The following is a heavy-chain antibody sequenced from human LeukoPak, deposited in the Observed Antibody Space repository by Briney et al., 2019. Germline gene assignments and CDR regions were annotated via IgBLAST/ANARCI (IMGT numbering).Heavy chain of an antibody. CDR3: AKTLTGGSSFDY. J-gene: IGHJ4*02. CDR2: ISGSRT. Sequence: GRSLRLSCAASGFTFSSYALSWVRQAPGKGLEWVSAISGSRTYYTDSVKGRFTISRDNSKNTLYLQMNSLRAEDTAVYYCAKTLTGGSSFDYWGQGTLVTVSS. V-gene: IGHV3-23*01. CDR1: GFTFSSYA. D-gene: IGHD3-9*01.